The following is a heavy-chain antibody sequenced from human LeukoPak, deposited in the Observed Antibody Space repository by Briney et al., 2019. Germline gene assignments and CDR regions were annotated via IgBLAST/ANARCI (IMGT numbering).Heavy chain of an antibody. Sequence: GESLKISCNGSGYSFTCYWIGWVRQTPGKGLEWMGIIYPRDSDTRYSQSFRGEITISADKSSTADYLQWSSLTDSDTAMYYCARQAANSFYIWGKGTMVTVS. CDR1: GYSFTCYW. CDR3: ARQAANSFYI. CDR2: IYPRDSDT. V-gene: IGHV5-51*01. J-gene: IGHJ3*02.